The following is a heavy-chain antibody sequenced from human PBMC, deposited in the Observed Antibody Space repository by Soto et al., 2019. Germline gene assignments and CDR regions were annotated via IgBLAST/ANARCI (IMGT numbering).Heavy chain of an antibody. V-gene: IGHV4-39*01. CDR3: ARVRNGDASVDY. Sequence: PSETLSLTCTVSGGSISSSSSYWGWIRQPPGKGLEWVGSIYYLGNTYYNPSLGGRVSISVDTSKNQFSLQMNSLRAEDTAVYYCARVRNGDASVDYWGQGTLVTVSS. D-gene: IGHD4-17*01. J-gene: IGHJ4*02. CDR2: IYYLGNT. CDR1: GGSISSSSSY.